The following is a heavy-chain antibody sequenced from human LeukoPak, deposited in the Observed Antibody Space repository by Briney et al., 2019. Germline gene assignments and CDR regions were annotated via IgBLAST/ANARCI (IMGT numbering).Heavy chain of an antibody. CDR3: ARGSGDYHHDAFDI. V-gene: IGHV3-48*04. Sequence: GGSLRLSCAASGFTFNSYSVNWVRQAPGKGLEWVSYISSSGSTTYYADSVKGRFTVSRDNAKNSLYLQMNSLRAEDTAVYYCARGSGDYHHDAFDIWGQGTMVTVSS. J-gene: IGHJ3*02. D-gene: IGHD1-26*01. CDR2: ISSSGSTT. CDR1: GFTFNSYS.